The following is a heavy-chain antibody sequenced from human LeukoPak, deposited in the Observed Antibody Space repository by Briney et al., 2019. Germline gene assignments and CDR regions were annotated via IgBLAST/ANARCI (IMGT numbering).Heavy chain of an antibody. J-gene: IGHJ5*02. D-gene: IGHD1-26*01. CDR3: ARSTVGATPFDP. CDR1: GFSFSSYA. V-gene: IGHV3-23*01. Sequence: GGSLRLSCAASGFSFSSYAMGWVRQAPGKGLEWVSTVNENGGRTYYADSVKGRFTISRDNSKNTLYLQMNSLRAEDTAVYYCARSTVGATPFDPWGQGTLVTVSS. CDR2: VNENGGRT.